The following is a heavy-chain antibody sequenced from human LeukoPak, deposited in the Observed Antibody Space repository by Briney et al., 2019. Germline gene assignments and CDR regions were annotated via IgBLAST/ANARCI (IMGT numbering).Heavy chain of an antibody. J-gene: IGHJ4*02. CDR2: ISSSSRYI. CDR3: ARDLFTSTTAYFDY. Sequence: GGSLRLSCVVSGFTFSSYSMNWVRQAPGKGLEWVSSISSSSRYIYYADSVKGRFTISRDDAKNSLYLQMNSLRAEDTAVYYCARDLFTSTTAYFDYWGQGTLVTVSS. D-gene: IGHD4-11*01. CDR1: GFTFSSYS. V-gene: IGHV3-21*01.